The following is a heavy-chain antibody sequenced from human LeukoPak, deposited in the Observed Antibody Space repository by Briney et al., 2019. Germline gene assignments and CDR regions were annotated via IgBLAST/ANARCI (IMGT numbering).Heavy chain of an antibody. Sequence: PSETLSLICAVYGGSFSGYYWNWIRQPPGKGLEWIGEINHSGSTNYNPSLKSRVTISVDTSKNQFSLKLSSVTAADTAVYYCARGAFWCSGGSCYYGGGYYFDYWGQGTLVTVSS. V-gene: IGHV4-34*01. D-gene: IGHD2-15*01. CDR1: GGSFSGYY. J-gene: IGHJ4*02. CDR3: ARGAFWCSGGSCYYGGGYYFDY. CDR2: INHSGST.